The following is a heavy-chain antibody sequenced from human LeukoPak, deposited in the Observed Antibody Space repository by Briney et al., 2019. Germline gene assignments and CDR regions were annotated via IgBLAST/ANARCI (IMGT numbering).Heavy chain of an antibody. CDR3: ARIYSSSWYQYYYYYMDV. V-gene: IGHV3-7*01. CDR2: IEQDGSEK. CDR1: GFTFSSYW. D-gene: IGHD6-13*01. J-gene: IGHJ6*03. Sequence: PGGSLRLSCAASGFTFSSYWMSWVRQAPGKGLEWVANIEQDGSEKYYVDSVKGRFTISRDNAKNSLYLQMNSLRAEDTAVYYCARIYSSSWYQYYYYYMDVWGKGTTVTVSS.